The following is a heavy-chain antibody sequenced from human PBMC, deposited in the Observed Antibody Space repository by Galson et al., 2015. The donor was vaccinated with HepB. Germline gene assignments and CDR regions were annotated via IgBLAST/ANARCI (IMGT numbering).Heavy chain of an antibody. Sequence: SVKVSCKASGYTFTSHTLDWLRQAPGQGPEWVGRINPYTGQTEFAQKFQGRVTMTVETSTSTAYMELRSLRSDDTAVYYCARRNFDEEAFDYWGQGTLVTVSS. V-gene: IGHV1-18*01. CDR1: GYTFTSHT. CDR3: ARRNFDEEAFDY. J-gene: IGHJ4*02. CDR2: INPYTGQT.